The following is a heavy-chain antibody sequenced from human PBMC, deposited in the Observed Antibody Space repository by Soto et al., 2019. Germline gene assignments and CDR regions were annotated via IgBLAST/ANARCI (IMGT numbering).Heavy chain of an antibody. CDR3: ARGGVFFFAAPTNPFDY. Sequence: ASVKVSCKASGYTFTSSAMHWVRQAPGQGLEWMGIINPSGGSTSYAQKFQGRVTMTRDTSTSTVCMELSSLRSEDTAVYYCARGGVFFFAAPTNPFDYWGQGTLVTVSS. J-gene: IGHJ4*02. V-gene: IGHV1-46*01. CDR1: GYTFTSSA. CDR2: INPSGGST. D-gene: IGHD3-10*01.